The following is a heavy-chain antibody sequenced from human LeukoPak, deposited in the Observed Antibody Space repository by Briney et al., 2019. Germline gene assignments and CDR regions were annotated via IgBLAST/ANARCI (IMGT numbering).Heavy chain of an antibody. V-gene: IGHV3-48*01. CDR1: GFTFSTYS. CDR3: ARGSTYYDSSGQVPFDY. CDR2: ISSSSSTI. J-gene: IGHJ4*02. Sequence: GGSLRLSCAASGFTFSTYSMNWVRQAPGKGLKWVSYISSSSSTIYYADSVKGRFTISRDNAKNSLYLQMNSLRAEDTAVYYCARGSTYYDSSGQVPFDYWGQGTLVTVSS. D-gene: IGHD3-22*01.